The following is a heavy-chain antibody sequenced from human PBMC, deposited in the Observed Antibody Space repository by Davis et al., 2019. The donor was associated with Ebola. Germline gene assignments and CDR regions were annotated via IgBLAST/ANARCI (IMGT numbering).Heavy chain of an antibody. CDR1: GGSISTSTSY. V-gene: IGHV4-61*05. Sequence: PGGSLRLSCTVSGGSISTSTSYWGWIRQPPGKGLEWIGSVYYSGYTNYSPSLKSRVTISIDTSKNKFSLRLRSVTAADTAVYYCAERGGSVWGQGTLVTVSS. CDR3: AERGGSV. CDR2: VYYSGYT. D-gene: IGHD3-16*01. J-gene: IGHJ4*02.